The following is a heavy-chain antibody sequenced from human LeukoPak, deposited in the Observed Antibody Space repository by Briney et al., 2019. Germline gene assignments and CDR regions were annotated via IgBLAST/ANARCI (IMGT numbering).Heavy chain of an antibody. J-gene: IGHJ4*02. CDR3: GLAYCGGDCSYFDY. V-gene: IGHV3-23*01. CDR1: GFTFSSYA. Sequence: GGSLRLSCAASGFTFSSYAMSWVRQAPGKGLEWVSAISGSGGSTYYADSVKGRFTISRDNSKYTLYLQMNSLRAEDTAVYYCGLAYCGGDCSYFDYWGQGTLVTVSS. D-gene: IGHD2-21*02. CDR2: ISGSGGST.